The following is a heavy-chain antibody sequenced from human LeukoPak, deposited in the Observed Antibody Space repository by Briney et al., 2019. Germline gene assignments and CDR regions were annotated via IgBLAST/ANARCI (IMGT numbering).Heavy chain of an antibody. D-gene: IGHD3-10*01. V-gene: IGHV4-59*08. CDR3: ARNYGSGGLIDY. CDR2: IYYSGST. CDR1: GGSISSYY. Sequence: PSETLSLTCTVSGGSISSYYWSWIRQPPGKGLEWIGYIYYSGSTNYNPSLKSRVTISVDTSKNQFSLKLSSVTAADTAVYYCARNYGSGGLIDYGGQGTLVTVSS. J-gene: IGHJ4*02.